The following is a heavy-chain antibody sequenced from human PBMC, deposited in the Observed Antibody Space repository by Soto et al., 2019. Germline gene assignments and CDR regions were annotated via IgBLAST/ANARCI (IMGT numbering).Heavy chain of an antibody. J-gene: IGHJ5*02. Sequence: GGSLRLSCAASGFTFSSYGMHWVRQAPGKGLEWVAVISYDGSNKYYADSVKGRFTISRDNSKNTLYLQMNSLRAEDTAVYYCAKDPIQGLAALQNWFDPWGQGTLVTVSS. D-gene: IGHD6-13*01. V-gene: IGHV3-30*18. CDR2: ISYDGSNK. CDR1: GFTFSSYG. CDR3: AKDPIQGLAALQNWFDP.